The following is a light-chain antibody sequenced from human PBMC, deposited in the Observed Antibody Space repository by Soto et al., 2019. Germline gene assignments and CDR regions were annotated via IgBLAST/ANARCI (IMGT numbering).Light chain of an antibody. CDR2: SAS. J-gene: IGKJ1*01. V-gene: IGKV2-24*01. CDR1: QSLVRHDGGTY. CDR3: QQYNSYPWT. Sequence: DIVLTQTPLSSAVTLGQPASISCRSSQSLVRHDGGTYLSWLHQRPGTAPRLLIYSASSVKTGVPPRFSGSGSGRDFTLTISSLQPDDFATYYCQQYNSYPWTFGQGTKVDIK.